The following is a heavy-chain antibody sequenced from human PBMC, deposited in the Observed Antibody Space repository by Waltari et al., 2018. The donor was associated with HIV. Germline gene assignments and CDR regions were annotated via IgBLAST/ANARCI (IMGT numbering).Heavy chain of an antibody. CDR1: GFTFSSYA. CDR3: AKDRMDRGVTHFDN. J-gene: IGHJ4*02. Sequence: EVQLLESGGGLVQPGGSLKLSCAASGFTFSSYAMNWVRQAPGKGLEWVSTMSGSGSGTWYVDSVKGRFTISRDNAGNTLHLQMNSLTAGDTAVYFCAKDRMDRGVTHFDNWGQGTLVTVSS. D-gene: IGHD3-10*01. CDR2: MSGSGSGT. V-gene: IGHV3-23*01.